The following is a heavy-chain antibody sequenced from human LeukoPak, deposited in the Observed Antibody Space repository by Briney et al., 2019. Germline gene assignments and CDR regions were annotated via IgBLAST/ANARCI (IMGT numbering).Heavy chain of an antibody. CDR2: INPSGGST. D-gene: IGHD6-13*01. J-gene: IGHJ4*02. Sequence: ASVNVSCKASGYTFTSYYMHWVRQAPGQGLEWMGIINPSGGSTSYAQKFQGRVTMTRDTSTSTVYMELSSLRSEDTAVYYCAREADIAAAGGYFDYWGQGTLVTVSS. CDR1: GYTFTSYY. V-gene: IGHV1-46*01. CDR3: AREADIAAAGGYFDY.